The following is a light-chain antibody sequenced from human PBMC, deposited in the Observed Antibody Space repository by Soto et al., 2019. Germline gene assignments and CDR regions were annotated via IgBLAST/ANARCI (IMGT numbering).Light chain of an antibody. V-gene: IGKV2-28*01. CDR1: QSLLHSNGYNY. Sequence: DIVMTQSPLSLPVTPGEPASISCRSSQSLLHSNGYNYLDWYLQKPGQSPQLLTYLGFNRPSGVPDRFSGSGSGTDFTLKISRVEAVDVGVYYCMQSLQTPRTFGQGTKVEIK. J-gene: IGKJ1*01. CDR2: LGF. CDR3: MQSLQTPRT.